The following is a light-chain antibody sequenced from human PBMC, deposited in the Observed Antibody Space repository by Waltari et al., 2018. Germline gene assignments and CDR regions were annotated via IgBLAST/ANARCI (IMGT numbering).Light chain of an antibody. J-gene: IGLJ2*01. CDR1: SSDVGSYNL. CDR2: EAN. CDR3: CSHAGSTIYVV. V-gene: IGLV2-23*01. Sequence: QSALTQPASVSGSPGQSITISCTGTSSDVGSYNLVSWYQHHPGKAPKLIILEANRRPSGVSDRLSGSKSGNTASLTISGLQAEDEADYYCCSHAGSTIYVVFGGGTKLTVL.